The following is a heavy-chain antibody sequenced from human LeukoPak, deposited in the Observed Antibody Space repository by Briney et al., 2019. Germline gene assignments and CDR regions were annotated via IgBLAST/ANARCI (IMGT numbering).Heavy chain of an antibody. Sequence: ASVKVSCKASGYTFTSYGISWVRQAPGQGLEWMGWISAYNGNTHYAQKLQGRVTMTTDTSTTTAYMELRSLRSDDTAVYHCARDRPAADGHIYMDVWGKGTTVTVSS. CDR2: ISAYNGNT. CDR3: ARDRPAADGHIYMDV. CDR1: GYTFTSYG. V-gene: IGHV1-18*01. D-gene: IGHD6-13*01. J-gene: IGHJ6*03.